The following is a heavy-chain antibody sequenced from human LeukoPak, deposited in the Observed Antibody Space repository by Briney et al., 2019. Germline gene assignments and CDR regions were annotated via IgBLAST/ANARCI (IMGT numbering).Heavy chain of an antibody. CDR3: ARQGAYCGGDCGWFDP. J-gene: IGHJ5*02. CDR2: IYYSGST. CDR1: GGSISSSSYY. D-gene: IGHD2-21*01. V-gene: IGHV4-39*01. Sequence: SETLSLTCTVSGGSISSSSYYWGWIRQPPGKGLEWIGSIYYSGSTYYSPSLKSRVTISVDTSKNQFSLKLSSVTAADTAVYYCARQGAYCGGDCGWFDPWGQGTLVTVSS.